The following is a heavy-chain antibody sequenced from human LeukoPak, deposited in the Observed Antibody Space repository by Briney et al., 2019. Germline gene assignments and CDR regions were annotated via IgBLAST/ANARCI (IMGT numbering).Heavy chain of an antibody. CDR1: GYTFTSYY. CDR3: ARDLTPVVGATTFDY. CDR2: INPSGGST. V-gene: IGHV1-46*01. J-gene: IGHJ4*02. Sequence: ASVTVSCKASGYTFTSYYMHWVRQAPGQGLEWMGIINPSGGSTSYAQKFQGRVIMTRDTSTSTVYMELSSLRSEDTVVYYCARDLTPVVGATTFDYWGQGTLVTVSS. D-gene: IGHD1-26*01.